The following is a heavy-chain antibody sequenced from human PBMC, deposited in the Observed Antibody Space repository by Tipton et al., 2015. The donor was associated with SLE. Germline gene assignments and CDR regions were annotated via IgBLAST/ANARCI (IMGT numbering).Heavy chain of an antibody. Sequence: TLSLTCTVSGGSLSSDYWSCVRQPAGKGLEWIGRIHFSGLTRYNPSLQSRLTMSLDTSQNQLSLKLNSVTAADTAVYYCARHPEVSTMLVDVWGQGTTVTVSS. CDR2: IHFSGLT. CDR3: ARHPEVSTMLVDV. D-gene: IGHD5/OR15-5a*01. J-gene: IGHJ6*02. V-gene: IGHV4-4*07. CDR1: GGSLSSDY.